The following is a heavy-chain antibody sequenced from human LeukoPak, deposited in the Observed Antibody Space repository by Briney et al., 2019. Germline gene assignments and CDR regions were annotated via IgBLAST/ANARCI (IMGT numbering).Heavy chain of an antibody. CDR3: ARELATGSTVWFDP. V-gene: IGHV1-2*02. D-gene: IGHD1-1*01. Sequence: ASVKVSCKASGYTFTGYYIHWVRQAPGQGLEWMGWINPDSGGTNYAQNFQGRVTMTRDTSISTAYMELSRLRSDDTAVYSCARELATGSTVWFDPWGQGTLVTVSS. CDR1: GYTFTGYY. J-gene: IGHJ5*02. CDR2: INPDSGGT.